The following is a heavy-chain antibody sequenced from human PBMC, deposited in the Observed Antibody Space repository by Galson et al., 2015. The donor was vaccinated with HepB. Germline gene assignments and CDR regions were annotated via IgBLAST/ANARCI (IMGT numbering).Heavy chain of an antibody. CDR2: IWYDGSNK. J-gene: IGHJ6*03. V-gene: IGHV3-33*01. Sequence: SLRLSCAASGFTFSSYGMHWVRQAPGKGLEWVAVIWYDGSNKYYADSVKGRFTISRDNSKNTLYLQMNSLRAEDTAVYYCARVTGSAAAGTYYYYYYMDVWGKGTTVTVSS. CDR3: ARVTGSAAAGTYYYYYYMDV. D-gene: IGHD6-13*01. CDR1: GFTFSSYG.